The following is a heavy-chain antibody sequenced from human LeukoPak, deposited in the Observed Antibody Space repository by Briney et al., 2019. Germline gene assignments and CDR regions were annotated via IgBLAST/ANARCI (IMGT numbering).Heavy chain of an antibody. V-gene: IGHV3-74*01. J-gene: IGHJ6*02. D-gene: IGHD3-22*01. Sequence: GGSLRLSCAASGFTFSSYWMHWVRQAPGKGLVWVSRINSDGSSTSYVDSVKGRFTISRDNAKNTLYLQMNSLRAEDTAVYYCASPRISQYDSSGYYYYYYGMDVWGQGTTVTVSS. CDR1: GFTFSSYW. CDR3: ASPRISQYDSSGYYYYYYGMDV. CDR2: INSDGSST.